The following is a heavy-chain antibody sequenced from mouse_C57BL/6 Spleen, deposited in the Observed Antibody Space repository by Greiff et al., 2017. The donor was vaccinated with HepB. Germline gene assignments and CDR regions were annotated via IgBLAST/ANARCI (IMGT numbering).Heavy chain of an antibody. Sequence: QVQLQQPGAELVKPGASVKLSCKASGYTFTSYWMQWVKQRPGQGLEWIGEIDPSDSYTNYNQKFKGKATLTVDTSSSTAYMQLSSLTSEDSAVYYCARRLLRYQRYFDVWGTGTTVTVSS. J-gene: IGHJ1*03. CDR2: IDPSDSYT. CDR3: ARRLLRYQRYFDV. D-gene: IGHD1-1*01. V-gene: IGHV1-50*01. CDR1: GYTFTSYW.